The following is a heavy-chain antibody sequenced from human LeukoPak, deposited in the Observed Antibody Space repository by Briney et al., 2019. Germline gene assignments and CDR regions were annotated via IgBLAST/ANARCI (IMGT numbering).Heavy chain of an antibody. CDR3: ARVFPITMVRGVLDDYYGMDV. CDR1: GSTFTSYG. CDR2: ISAYNGNT. V-gene: IGHV1-18*04. J-gene: IGHJ6*04. Sequence: ASVKVSCKASGSTFTSYGISWVRQAPGQGLEWRGWISAYNGNTNYAQKLQGRVTMTTDTSTSTAYMELRSLRSDDTAVYYCARVFPITMVRGVLDDYYGMDVWGKGTTVTVSS. D-gene: IGHD3-10*01.